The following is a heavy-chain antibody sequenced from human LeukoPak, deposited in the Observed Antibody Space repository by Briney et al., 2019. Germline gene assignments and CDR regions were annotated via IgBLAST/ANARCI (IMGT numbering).Heavy chain of an antibody. CDR1: GFTFSSYS. Sequence: GGSLRLSCAASGFTFSSYSMNWVRQAPGKGLEWVSSISSSSSYIYYADSVKGRFTISRDNSKNTLYLQMNSLRAEDTAVYYCAKAGPAVRGVIRHFDYWGQGALVTVSS. D-gene: IGHD3-10*01. V-gene: IGHV3-21*04. J-gene: IGHJ4*02. CDR3: AKAGPAVRGVIRHFDY. CDR2: ISSSSSYI.